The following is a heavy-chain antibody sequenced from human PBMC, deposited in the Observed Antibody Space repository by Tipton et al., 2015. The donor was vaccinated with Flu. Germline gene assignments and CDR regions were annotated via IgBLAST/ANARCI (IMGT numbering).Heavy chain of an antibody. CDR3: VKDGNLNSAARHGGWLDS. CDR1: GFSFNDYA. J-gene: IGHJ5*01. CDR2: ISWNSGSI. Sequence: SLRLSCAASGFSFNDYAIHWVRQAPGKGLEWVSGISWNSGSIDYADSMKGRFTISRDNAKNSLYLEINSLRAEDTALYYCVKDGNLNSAARHGGWLDSWGQGTLVTVSS. D-gene: IGHD1-26*01. V-gene: IGHV3-9*01.